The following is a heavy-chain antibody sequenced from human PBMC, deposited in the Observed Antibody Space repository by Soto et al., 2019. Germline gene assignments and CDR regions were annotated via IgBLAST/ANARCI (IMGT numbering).Heavy chain of an antibody. CDR3: ARGYGDYGGDFYYGMAV. CDR2: ISTSSTYI. V-gene: IGHV3-21*02. J-gene: IGHJ6*02. Sequence: VQLVESGGGLVKPGGSLRLSCAASGVTFSSYSMNWVRQAPGKGLEWVSSISTSSTYIYYADSMKGRFTISRDNAKNLLFLQMNSLRADDTPVYFCARGYGDYGGDFYYGMAVWGQGTTVTVSS. D-gene: IGHD4-17*01. CDR1: GVTFSSYS.